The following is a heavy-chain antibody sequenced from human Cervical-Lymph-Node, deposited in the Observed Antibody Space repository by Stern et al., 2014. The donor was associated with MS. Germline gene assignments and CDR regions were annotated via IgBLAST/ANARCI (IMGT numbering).Heavy chain of an antibody. Sequence: QVQLVPSGAEVRKPGASVKVSCKASGYTFTTYYMHWVRQAPGQGLEWMGVINPSGGNTNYAQKFQGRVTMTRDTSTSTVYMELSSLRSEATAMYYCARATFDDSSAYFQYYFDHWGQGTLVTVSS. CDR3: ARATFDDSSAYFQYYFDH. CDR1: GYTFTTYY. V-gene: IGHV1-46*03. D-gene: IGHD3-22*01. J-gene: IGHJ4*02. CDR2: INPSGGNT.